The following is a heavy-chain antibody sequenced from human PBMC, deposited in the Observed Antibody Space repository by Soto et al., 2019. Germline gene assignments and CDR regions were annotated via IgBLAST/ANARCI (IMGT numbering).Heavy chain of an antibody. CDR1: GFTFIDYY. CDR2: ISSSGNTV. J-gene: IGHJ4*02. V-gene: IGHV3-11*01. D-gene: IGHD3-10*01. CDR3: ARDSRVYYGSGSSVDG. Sequence: PGGSLRLSCAASGFTFIDYYMSWSRQAPGKGLEWVSYISSSGNTVYYADSVEGRFTISRDNAQNSLYLQMNSLRAEDTAVYYCARDSRVYYGSGSSVDGWGQGTLVTVSS.